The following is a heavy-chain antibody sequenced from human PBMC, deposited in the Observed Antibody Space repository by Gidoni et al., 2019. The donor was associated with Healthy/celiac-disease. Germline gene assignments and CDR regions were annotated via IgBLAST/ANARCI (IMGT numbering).Heavy chain of an antibody. Sequence: QVQLPESGPGLVKPSETLSLPSPVSGGSISSYYWSWIRQPPGKGLEWIGYIYYSGSTNYNPSLKSRVTISVDTSKNQFARKLSSVTAADTAVYYCARAKWFDPWGQGTLVTVSS. V-gene: IGHV4-59*01. J-gene: IGHJ5*02. CDR2: IYYSGST. CDR3: ARAKWFDP. CDR1: GGSISSYY.